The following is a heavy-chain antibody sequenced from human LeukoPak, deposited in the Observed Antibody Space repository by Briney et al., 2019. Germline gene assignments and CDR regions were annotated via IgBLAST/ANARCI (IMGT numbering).Heavy chain of an antibody. CDR2: IYHSGST. J-gene: IGHJ4*02. Sequence: SETLSLTCAVYGGSFSGYYWSWIRQPPGKGLEWIGSIYHSGSTYYNPSLKSRVTISVDTSKNQFSLKLSSVTAADTAVYYCARRGYSYEIDYWGQGTLVTVSS. CDR3: ARRGYSYEIDY. V-gene: IGHV4-34*01. D-gene: IGHD5-18*01. CDR1: GGSFSGYY.